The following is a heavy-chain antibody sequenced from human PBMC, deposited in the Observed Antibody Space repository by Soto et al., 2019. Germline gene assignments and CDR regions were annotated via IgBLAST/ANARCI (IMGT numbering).Heavy chain of an antibody. D-gene: IGHD3-16*02. Sequence: SLRLSCAASGFTFSSYAMSWVRQAPGKGLEWVSAISGSGGSTYYADSVKGRFTISRNNSKNTLYLQMNSLRAEDTAVYYCAKPSYDYIWGSYRQGATNFDYWGQGTLVTVSS. CDR3: AKPSYDYIWGSYRQGATNFDY. CDR1: GFTFSSYA. J-gene: IGHJ4*02. V-gene: IGHV3-23*01. CDR2: ISGSGGST.